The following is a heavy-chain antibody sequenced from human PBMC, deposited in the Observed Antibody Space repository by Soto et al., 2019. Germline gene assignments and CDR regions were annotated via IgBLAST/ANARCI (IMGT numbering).Heavy chain of an antibody. D-gene: IGHD3-22*01. CDR3: ALRSMAVVPEY. CDR2: LYYGRSA. J-gene: IGHJ4*02. V-gene: IGHV4-59*01. Sequence: QVQLQESGPGLVKPSETLSLTCAVSGDSISTYYCMWIRQPPGKGLESIGYLYYGRSANYNPSLKSRVTWSVDTSTNQCSLTLSSMTAADTAVYYCALRSMAVVPEYWGQGTLVTVSS. CDR1: GDSISTYY.